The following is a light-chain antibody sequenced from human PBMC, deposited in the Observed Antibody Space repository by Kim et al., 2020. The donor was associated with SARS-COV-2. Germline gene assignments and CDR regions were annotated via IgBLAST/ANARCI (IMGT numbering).Light chain of an antibody. CDR3: SSYRSASTPLV. CDR1: SSDVGAYNY. Sequence: QSVLTQPASVSGSPGQSIAISCTGTSSDVGAYNYVSWYQQHPGRAPKLMIFDVTNRPSGVSDRFSGSKSGNTASLTISGLQAEDEADYYCSSYRSASTPLVFGGGTKLTVL. J-gene: IGLJ3*02. V-gene: IGLV2-14*03. CDR2: DVT.